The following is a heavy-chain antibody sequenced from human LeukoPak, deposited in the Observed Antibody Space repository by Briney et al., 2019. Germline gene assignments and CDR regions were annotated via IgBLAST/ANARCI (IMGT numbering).Heavy chain of an antibody. CDR2: ISWNSGSI. V-gene: IGHV3-9*01. J-gene: IGHJ3*02. Sequence: GGSLRLSCAASGFTFVDYAMHWVRQAPGKGLEWVSGISWNSGSIGYADFVKGRFTISRDNAKNSLYLQMNSLRAEDTALYYCAKSGPIWLGESANAFDIWGQGTMVTVSS. CDR1: GFTFVDYA. D-gene: IGHD3-10*01. CDR3: AKSGPIWLGESANAFDI.